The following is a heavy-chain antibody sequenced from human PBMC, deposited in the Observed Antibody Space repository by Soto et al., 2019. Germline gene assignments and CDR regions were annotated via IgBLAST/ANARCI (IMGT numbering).Heavy chain of an antibody. CDR1: GFTFGDYA. Sequence: PGGSLRLSCTASGFTFGDYAMSWFRQAPAKGRPWVGFIRSKAYGGTTEYAASVKGRFTISRDDSKSIAYLQMNSLKTEDTAVYYCTRVVPAAMRYYYYGMDVWGQGTTVTVSS. V-gene: IGHV3-49*03. CDR2: IRSKAYGGTT. CDR3: TRVVPAAMRYYYYGMDV. J-gene: IGHJ6*02. D-gene: IGHD2-2*01.